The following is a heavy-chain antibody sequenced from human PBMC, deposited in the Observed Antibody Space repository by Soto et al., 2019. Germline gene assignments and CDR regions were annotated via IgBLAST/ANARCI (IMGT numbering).Heavy chain of an antibody. Sequence: SETLSVTCTVSGGSISSGDHYWSWIRQTPGKGLEWIGYIYYSGTTYYNPSLKSRVTMSVDTSKKQFSLKVSSVTATDTAVYYCARLDKDYGDYGYWGQGTLVTVSS. CDR1: GGSISSGDHY. J-gene: IGHJ4*02. V-gene: IGHV4-30-4*01. CDR3: ARLDKDYGDYGY. CDR2: IYYSGTT. D-gene: IGHD4-17*01.